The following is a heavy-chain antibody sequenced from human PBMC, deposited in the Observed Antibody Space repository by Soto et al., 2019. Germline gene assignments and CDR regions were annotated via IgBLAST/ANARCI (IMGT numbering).Heavy chain of an antibody. CDR2: IYYSGST. J-gene: IGHJ4*02. Sequence: SETLSLTCTVSGGSISSGGYYWSWIRQHPGKGLEWIGYIYYSGSTYYNPSLKSRVTISVDTSKNQFSLKLSSVTAADTAIYYCARSTSGRNFDYWGQGTQVTVSS. CDR3: ARSTSGRNFDY. D-gene: IGHD6-19*01. V-gene: IGHV4-31*03. CDR1: GGSISSGGYY.